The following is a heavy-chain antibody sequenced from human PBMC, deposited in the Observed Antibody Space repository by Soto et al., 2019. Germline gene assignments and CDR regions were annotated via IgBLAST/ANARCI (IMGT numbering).Heavy chain of an antibody. CDR1: GGSVNIGTYY. V-gene: IGHV4-61*01. Sequence: PSETLSLTCTVPGGSVNIGTYYWSWMRQPPGKGLEWIGFIHYSGSTNYNPALKSRVTMSVETSKNQSSLKLTSVNAADTAVYYCTGGGDAYKNDHWGQGTLVTVSS. D-gene: IGHD2-21*01. CDR3: TGGGDAYKNDH. CDR2: IHYSGST. J-gene: IGHJ4*02.